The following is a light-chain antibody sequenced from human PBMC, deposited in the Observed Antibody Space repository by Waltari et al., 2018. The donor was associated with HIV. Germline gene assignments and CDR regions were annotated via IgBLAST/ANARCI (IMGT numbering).Light chain of an antibody. V-gene: IGKV4-1*01. J-gene: IGKJ4*01. CDR3: QQYFSSPLT. Sequence: DIVMTQSPASLTLSLGARATINCKPSRSILYSSNNKNYLAWYQQKPGQPPKLLIYWASTRESGVPDRFSGSGSGTNFTLTISGLQTEDLAVYYCQQYFSSPLTFGGGTRVEIK. CDR1: RSILYSSNNKNY. CDR2: WAS.